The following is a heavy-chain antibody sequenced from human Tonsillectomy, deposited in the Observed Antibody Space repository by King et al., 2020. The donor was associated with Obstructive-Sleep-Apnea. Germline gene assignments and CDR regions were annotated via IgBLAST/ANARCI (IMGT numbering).Heavy chain of an antibody. J-gene: IGHJ6*02. V-gene: IGHV4-39*07. CDR2: VYYSGRT. CDR1: GGSISSSSYY. CDR3: ARGVVTDYYYYHGMDV. Sequence: LQLQESGPGLVKPSETLSLTCTVSGGSISSSSYYWGWIRQPPGKGLEWIGSVYYSGRTYYNPSLMSRVTISVDTSKNQFSLKLSSVTAADTAVYYCARGVVTDYYYYHGMDVWGQGTTVTVSS. D-gene: IGHD4-23*01.